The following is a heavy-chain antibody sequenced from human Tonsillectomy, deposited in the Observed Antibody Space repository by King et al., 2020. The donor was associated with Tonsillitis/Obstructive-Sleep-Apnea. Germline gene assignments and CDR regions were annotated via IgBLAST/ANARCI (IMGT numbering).Heavy chain of an antibody. D-gene: IGHD3-10*01. V-gene: IGHV5-51*03. J-gene: IGHJ4*02. CDR3: ARRPLSIGELEVDS. CDR1: GYSFISYC. Sequence: EVQLVESGAEVKKPGESLKISCKGSGYSFISYCIGWVRQMPGKGLEWMGIIYPGDSHTKYSPSFQGQVTISADKSISTDYLQWRSLKASDTAMYYCARRPLSIGELEVDSWGQGPLVTVAT. CDR2: IYPGDSHT.